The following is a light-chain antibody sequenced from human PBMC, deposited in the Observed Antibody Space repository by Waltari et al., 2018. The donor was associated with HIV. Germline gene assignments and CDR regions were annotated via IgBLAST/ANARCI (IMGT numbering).Light chain of an antibody. V-gene: IGLV1-47*01. CDR1: SSNIGSNY. Sequence: QSVLTQPPSASGTPGQRVTVSCSGSSSNIGSNYVFWYQQLPGTTPKLIIYANIRRPSWVPDRFSGSKSGTSASLAISGLRSEDEANYYCGAWDDSLSGWVFGGGTKLTVL. J-gene: IGLJ3*02. CDR3: GAWDDSLSGWV. CDR2: ANI.